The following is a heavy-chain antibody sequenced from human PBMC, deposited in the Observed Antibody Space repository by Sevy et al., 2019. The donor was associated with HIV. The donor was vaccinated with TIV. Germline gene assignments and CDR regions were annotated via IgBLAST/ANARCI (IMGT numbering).Heavy chain of an antibody. V-gene: IGHV3-30-3*01. D-gene: IGHD3-10*02. CDR1: GFTFSSYA. CDR2: ISYDGSNK. J-gene: IGHJ6*02. Sequence: GGSLRLSCAASGFTFSSYAMHWVRQAPGKGLEWVAVISYDGSNKYYADSVKGRFSISRANSKNTLYLQMNSMRAEVTAGSYCARGGYLCSGSYDSGYYGMDAWGQGTTVTVSS. CDR3: ARGGYLCSGSYDSGYYGMDA.